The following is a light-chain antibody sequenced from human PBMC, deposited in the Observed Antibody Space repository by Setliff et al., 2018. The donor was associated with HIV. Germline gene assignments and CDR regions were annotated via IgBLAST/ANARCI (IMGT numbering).Light chain of an antibody. V-gene: IGLV2-23*01. CDR3: CSYAGTSIYV. CDR1: NGDIGAYNY. J-gene: IGLJ1*01. Sequence: QSVLTQPASVSGSPGQSMTISCTGTNGDIGAYNYVSWYQQHPGKAPQLLIYEGSKRPSGVSNRFSGSKSGNTASLAISGLQTEDEADYYCCSYAGTSIYVFGTGTKVTVL. CDR2: EGS.